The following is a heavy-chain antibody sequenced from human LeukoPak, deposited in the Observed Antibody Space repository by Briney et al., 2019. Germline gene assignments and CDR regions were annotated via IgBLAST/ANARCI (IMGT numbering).Heavy chain of an antibody. CDR1: GDSVSSNSAA. Sequence: SQTLSLTCAISGDSVSSNSAAWNWLRQSPSRGLEWLGRTYYRSKWYNDYAVSVKSRITINPDTSKNQFSLQLNSVTPEDTAVYYCARGGHSSGWYGYYYYYYMDVWGKGTTVTVSS. J-gene: IGHJ6*03. CDR2: TYYRSKWYN. CDR3: ARGGHSSGWYGYYYYYYMDV. D-gene: IGHD6-19*01. V-gene: IGHV6-1*01.